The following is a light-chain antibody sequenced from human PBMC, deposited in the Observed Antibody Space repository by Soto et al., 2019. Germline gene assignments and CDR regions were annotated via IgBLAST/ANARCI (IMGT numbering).Light chain of an antibody. J-gene: IGKJ4*01. CDR1: QTVRNNY. Sequence: VLTQSPGTLYLSPEEKATLSIKVCQTVRNNYLAWYQQKPGQAPRLLIYDASSRGTGIPDRFSGGGSGTDFTLTISRLEPEDFAVYYCQQFSSYPPAFGGGTKVDIK. CDR3: QQFSSYPPA. V-gene: IGKV3-20*01. CDR2: DAS.